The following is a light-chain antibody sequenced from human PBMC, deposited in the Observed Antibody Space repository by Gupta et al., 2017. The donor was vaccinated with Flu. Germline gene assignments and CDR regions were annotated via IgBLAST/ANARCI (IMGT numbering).Light chain of an antibody. CDR1: SSHIGAGYD. CDR3: QSYDTSLSGWV. V-gene: IGLV1-40*01. CDR2: GSS. J-gene: IGLJ3*02. Sequence: QSVLTQPPSVSGAPGQRVTISCTGRSSHIGAGYDVHWYQQLPGTAPKVLIYGSSNRPSGVPDRFFGSKSGMSASLAITGLQAEDEADYYCQSYDTSLSGWVFGGGTKVTAL.